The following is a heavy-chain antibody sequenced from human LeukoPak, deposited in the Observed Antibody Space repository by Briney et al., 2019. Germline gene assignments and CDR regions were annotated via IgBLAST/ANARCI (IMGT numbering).Heavy chain of an antibody. CDR3: ARDKYDCSSTSCSGRYYYGMDV. V-gene: IGHV4-59*01. J-gene: IGHJ6*02. D-gene: IGHD2-2*01. Sequence: SETLSLTCTVSGGSISSYYWSWIRQPPGPGLEWSGYIYYSVSTNYHPSLKSRVTISVDTSKNQFSLKLSSVTAADTAVYYCARDKYDCSSTSCSGRYYYGMDVWGQGTTVTVSS. CDR1: GGSISSYY. CDR2: IYYSVST.